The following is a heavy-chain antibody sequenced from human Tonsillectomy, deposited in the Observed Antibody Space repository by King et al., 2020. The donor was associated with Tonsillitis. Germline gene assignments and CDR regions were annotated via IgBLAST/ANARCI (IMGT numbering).Heavy chain of an antibody. CDR3: AKDPGEYDYVWGSSPPDY. V-gene: IGHV3-23*04. D-gene: IGHD3-16*01. CDR2: ISGRGGIT. Sequence: VQLVESGGGLVQPGGSLRLSCAASGFTFSSDALSGVRQAPGKGRGGVSAISGRGGITYYADSVKGRFTISRDNSKNTLYLQMNSLRAEDTAVYYCAKDPGEYDYVWGSSPPDYWGQGTLVTVSS. J-gene: IGHJ4*02. CDR1: GFTFSSDA.